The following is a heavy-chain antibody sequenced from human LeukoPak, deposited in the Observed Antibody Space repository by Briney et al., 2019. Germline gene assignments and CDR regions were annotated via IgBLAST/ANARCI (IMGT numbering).Heavy chain of an antibody. J-gene: IGHJ1*01. Sequence: SETLSLTCTVSGDSISNSRYYWGWIRQPPGKGLEWIGSIDYSGTTYYNPSLKSRVTISVDTSKNQFSLKLSSVTAADTAVYYCARGPRAFPGRRAEYFQHWGQGTLVTVSS. D-gene: IGHD1-26*01. CDR3: ARGPRAFPGRRAEYFQH. CDR2: IDYSGTT. V-gene: IGHV4-39*07. CDR1: GDSISNSRYY.